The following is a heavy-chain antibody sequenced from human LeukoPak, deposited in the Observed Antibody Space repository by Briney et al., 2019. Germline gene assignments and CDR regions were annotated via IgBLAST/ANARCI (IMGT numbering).Heavy chain of an antibody. Sequence: GAPVTVSFKASGYTFTSYGISWVRQAPGQGREWMGWISAYNGNTNYTQKLQGRVTMTTDTSTSTAYMELRSLRSDDPAVYYCARISSGRFDPWGQGTLVTVSS. D-gene: IGHD6-25*01. V-gene: IGHV1-18*01. CDR1: GYTFTSYG. CDR3: ARISSGRFDP. J-gene: IGHJ5*02. CDR2: ISAYNGNT.